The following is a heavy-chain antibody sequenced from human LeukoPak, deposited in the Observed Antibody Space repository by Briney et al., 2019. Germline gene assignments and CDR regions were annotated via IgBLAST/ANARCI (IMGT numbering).Heavy chain of an antibody. CDR3: ARGRGFTMVRGVPDYYYYYMDV. J-gene: IGHJ6*03. CDR1: GFTFSDYY. Sequence: GGSLRLSCAASGFTFSDYYMSWIRQAPGKGLEWVSYISHSGSTIYYADSVKGRFTISRDNAKNSLYLQMNSLRAEDTAVCYCARGRGFTMVRGVPDYYYYYMDVWGKGTTVTVSS. D-gene: IGHD3-10*01. V-gene: IGHV3-11*04. CDR2: ISHSGSTI.